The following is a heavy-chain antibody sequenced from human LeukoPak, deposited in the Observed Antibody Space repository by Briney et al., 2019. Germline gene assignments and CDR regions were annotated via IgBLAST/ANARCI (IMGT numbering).Heavy chain of an antibody. J-gene: IGHJ6*02. CDR2: ISYDGSNK. Sequence: GGSLRLSCAASGFTFDDYAMHWVRQAPGKGLEWVAVISYDGSNKYYVDSVKGRFTISRDNSKNTLYLQMNSLRAEDTAVYYCARDLAPTAMVTYYYYYGMDVWGQGTTVTVSS. V-gene: IGHV3-30-3*01. CDR3: ARDLAPTAMVTYYYYYGMDV. D-gene: IGHD5-18*01. CDR1: GFTFDDYA.